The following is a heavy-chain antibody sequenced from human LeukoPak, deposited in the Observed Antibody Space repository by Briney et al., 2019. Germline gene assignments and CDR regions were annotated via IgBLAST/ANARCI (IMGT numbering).Heavy chain of an antibody. CDR1: GDSVSSNKAA. J-gene: IGHJ4*02. Sequence: SQTLSLTCTISGDSVSSNKAAWNWIRQSPSRGLEWLGRTYYDSQWYRDYAVSVKSRMTVNPDTSKNRFSLHLNSVTPENTAVYYCARNYYGSGSYYTLDSWGPGTLVTVSS. V-gene: IGHV6-1*01. CDR3: ARNYYGSGSYYTLDS. D-gene: IGHD3-10*01. CDR2: TYYDSQWYR.